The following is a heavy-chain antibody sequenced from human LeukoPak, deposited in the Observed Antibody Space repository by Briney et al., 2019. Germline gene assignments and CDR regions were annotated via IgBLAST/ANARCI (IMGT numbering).Heavy chain of an antibody. D-gene: IGHD3-10*01. CDR2: ISYDGSNK. CDR3: ARSLWFGGGYMDV. J-gene: IGHJ6*03. CDR1: GFTFSSYS. V-gene: IGHV3-30*03. Sequence: GGSLRLSCAASGFTFSSYSMNWVRQAPGKGLEWVAVISYDGSNKYYADSVKGRFTISRDNSKNTLYLQMNSLRAEDTAVYYCARSLWFGGGYMDVWGKGTTVTVSS.